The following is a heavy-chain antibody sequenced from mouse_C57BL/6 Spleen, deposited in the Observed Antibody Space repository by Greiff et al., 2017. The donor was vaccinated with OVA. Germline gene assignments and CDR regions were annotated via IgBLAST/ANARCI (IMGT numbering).Heavy chain of an antibody. CDR1: GFTFSNYW. CDR3: TVDYYGSLYFDY. V-gene: IGHV6-3*01. CDR2: IRLKSDNYAT. D-gene: IGHD1-1*01. J-gene: IGHJ2*01. Sequence: EVKLMESGGGLVQPGGSMKLSCVASGFTFSNYWMNWVRQSPEKGLEWVAQIRLKSDNYATHYAESVKGRFTISRDDSKSSVYLQMNNLRAEDTGIYYCTVDYYGSLYFDYWGQGTTLTVSS.